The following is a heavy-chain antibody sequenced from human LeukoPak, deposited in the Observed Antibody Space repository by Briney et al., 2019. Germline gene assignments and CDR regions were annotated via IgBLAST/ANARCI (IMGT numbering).Heavy chain of an antibody. CDR2: IIPIFGTA. V-gene: IGHV1-69*06. CDR1: GGTFSSYA. D-gene: IGHD6-13*01. CDR3: ASDPEALYSSSSGGWFDP. J-gene: IGHJ5*02. Sequence: SVKVSCKASGGTFSSYAISWVRQAPGQGLEWMGGIIPIFGTANYAQKFQGRVTITADKSTSTAYMELSSLRSEDTAVYYCASDPEALYSSSSGGWFDPWGQGTLVTVSS.